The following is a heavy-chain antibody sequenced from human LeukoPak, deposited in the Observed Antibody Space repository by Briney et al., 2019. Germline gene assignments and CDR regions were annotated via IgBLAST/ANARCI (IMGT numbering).Heavy chain of an antibody. CDR2: IRYDGSNK. J-gene: IGHJ3*02. CDR3: ARFAAPGYCTNGVCYQDAFDI. CDR1: GFTFSSYG. Sequence: GGSLRLSCAASGFTFSSYGMHWVRQAPGKGLEWVAFIRYDGSNKYYADSVKGRFTISRDNSKNTLYLQMNSLRAEDTAVYYCARFAAPGYCTNGVCYQDAFDIWGQGTMVTVSS. D-gene: IGHD2-8*01. V-gene: IGHV3-30*02.